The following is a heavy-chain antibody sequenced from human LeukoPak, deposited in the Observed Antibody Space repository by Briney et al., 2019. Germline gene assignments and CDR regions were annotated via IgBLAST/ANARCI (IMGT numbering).Heavy chain of an antibody. CDR3: AKEGCTSTNCYSIN. Sequence: GGTLRLSCAASGFAFNTYAMTWVRQAPGKGLEWVSVISGRGGNTYYADSVNGRFTISRDNSKNTLFLQMNSLGAEDTALYYCAKEGCTSTNCYSINWGQGTLVTVSS. V-gene: IGHV3-23*01. CDR2: ISGRGGNT. J-gene: IGHJ4*02. CDR1: GFAFNTYA. D-gene: IGHD2-2*02.